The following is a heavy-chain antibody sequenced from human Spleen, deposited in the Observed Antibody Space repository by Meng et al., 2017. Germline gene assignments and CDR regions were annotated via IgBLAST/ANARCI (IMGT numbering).Heavy chain of an antibody. Sequence: QVQLVQSGAEVKKPGAAVKVSCKSSGNTFTNYGFTWVRQAPGQRLEWLGWIYAGSGNTKYSEKFQGRVTITRDTSASTAYMELSSLRSEDTAVYYCGRSNDIHCFDPWGQGTLVTVSS. CDR2: IYAGSGNT. CDR1: GNTFTNYG. J-gene: IGHJ5*02. CDR3: GRSNDIHCFDP. V-gene: IGHV1-3*01. D-gene: IGHD2-8*01.